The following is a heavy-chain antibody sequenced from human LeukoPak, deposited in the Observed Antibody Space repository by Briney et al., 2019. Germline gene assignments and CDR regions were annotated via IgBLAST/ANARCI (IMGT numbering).Heavy chain of an antibody. D-gene: IGHD3-10*01. J-gene: IGHJ4*02. CDR1: GGSISSSSYY. V-gene: IGHV4-39*01. Sequence: PSETLSLTCTDSGGSISSSSYYWGWIRQPPGKGLEWIGSIYYSGSTYYNPSLKSRVTISVDTSKNQFSLKLSSVTAADTAVYYCARHAVLLWFGELLCWGQGTLVTVSS. CDR2: IYYSGST. CDR3: ARHAVLLWFGELLC.